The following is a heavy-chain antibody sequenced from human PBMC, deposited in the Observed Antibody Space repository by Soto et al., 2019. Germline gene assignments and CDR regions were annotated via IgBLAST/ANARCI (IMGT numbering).Heavy chain of an antibody. CDR3: ARSPGSTAKYYGMDV. D-gene: IGHD3-10*01. CDR1: GFTFSDYY. V-gene: IGHV3-11*06. J-gene: IGHJ6*02. Sequence: QVQLVESGGGLVKTGGSLRLSCAASGFTFSDYYMSLIRQAPGKGLEWVSYISSSRSYTNYADSVKGRFTISRDNAKNSLYLQMNSLRAEDTAVYYCARSPGSTAKYYGMDVWGQGTTVTVSS. CDR2: ISSSRSYT.